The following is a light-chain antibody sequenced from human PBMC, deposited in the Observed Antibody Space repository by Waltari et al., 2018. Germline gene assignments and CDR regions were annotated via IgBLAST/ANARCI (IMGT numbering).Light chain of an antibody. J-gene: IGKJ4*01. CDR3: QQYYTILLT. CDR2: WAS. CDR1: QSLLFVPNNKNY. Sequence: DIVMTQSPDSLAVSLGERATINCKSSQSLLFVPNNKNYLAWYQQKPGQPPKVLISWASTRESGVPDRFTGSRSGTDFNLTITHQQAEDVAVYFCQQYYTILLTFGGGTTVEIK. V-gene: IGKV4-1*01.